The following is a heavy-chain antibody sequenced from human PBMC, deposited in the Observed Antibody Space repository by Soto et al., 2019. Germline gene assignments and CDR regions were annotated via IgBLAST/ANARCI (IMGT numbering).Heavy chain of an antibody. J-gene: IGHJ4*02. CDR2: ISYSGST. V-gene: IGHV4-30-4*01. CDR1: GGSISSGNYY. CDR3: AKMGTSATGLCSFDY. D-gene: IGHD1-7*01. Sequence: QVQLQESGPGLVKPSQTLSLTCTVSGGSISSGNYYWSWIRQPPGKGLEWIGFISYSGSTYYNASLKSRVTIAVDTSKNQFSLTLNSVTAADTAVYYCAKMGTSATGLCSFDYWGQGTLVTVSS.